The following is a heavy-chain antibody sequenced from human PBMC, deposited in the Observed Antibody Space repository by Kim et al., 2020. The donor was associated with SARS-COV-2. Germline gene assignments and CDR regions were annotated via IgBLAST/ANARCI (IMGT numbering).Heavy chain of an antibody. J-gene: IGHJ4*02. CDR2: ISSSSSTI. Sequence: GGSLRLSCAASGFTFSSYSMNWVRQAPGKGLEWVSYISSSSSTIYYADSVKGRFTISRDNAKNSLYLQMNSLRDEDTAVYYCARDPPQVYYDFWSGYYPTGPFDYWGQGTLVTVSS. D-gene: IGHD3-3*01. CDR1: GFTFSSYS. CDR3: ARDPPQVYYDFWSGYYPTGPFDY. V-gene: IGHV3-48*02.